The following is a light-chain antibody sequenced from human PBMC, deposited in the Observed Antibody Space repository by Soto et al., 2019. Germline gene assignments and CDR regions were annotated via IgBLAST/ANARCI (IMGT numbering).Light chain of an antibody. CDR2: AAS. Sequence: DIQMTHSPSSLSASVVDRVTITFLASQSISSYLNWYQQKPGKAPKLLIYAASSLQSGVPSRFSGSGSGTDFTLTISSLQPEDFATYYCQQSYSTPRTFGQGTKVDIK. CDR3: QQSYSTPRT. J-gene: IGKJ1*01. V-gene: IGKV1-39*01. CDR1: QSISSY.